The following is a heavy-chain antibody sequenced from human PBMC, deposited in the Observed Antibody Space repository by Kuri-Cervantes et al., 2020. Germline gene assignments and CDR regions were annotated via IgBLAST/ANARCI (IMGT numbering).Heavy chain of an antibody. CDR3: ARGGMYYYGSGSSAGNWFDP. Sequence: ESLKISCTVSGGSISSSSYYWGWIRQPPGKGLEWIGSMYYSGSTYYNPSLKSRVTISVGTSKNQFSLKLSSVTAADTAVYYCARGGMYYYGSGSSAGNWFDPWGQGTLVTVSS. J-gene: IGHJ5*02. CDR2: MYYSGST. D-gene: IGHD3-10*01. V-gene: IGHV4-39*01. CDR1: GGSISSSSYY.